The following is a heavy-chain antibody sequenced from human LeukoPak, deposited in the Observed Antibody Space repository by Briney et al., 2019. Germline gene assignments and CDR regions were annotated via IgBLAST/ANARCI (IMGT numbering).Heavy chain of an antibody. CDR1: GYTFTSYA. J-gene: IGHJ6*03. CDR2: INAGNGNT. CDR3: ARGDVEYSSVWATYYYMDV. V-gene: IGHV1-3*03. Sequence: ASVKVSCKASGYTFTSYAMHWVRQAPGQRLEWMGWINAGNGNTKYSQEFQGRVTITRDTSASTAYMELSSLRSEDTAVYYCARGDVEYSSVWATYYYMDVWGKGTTVTVSS. D-gene: IGHD6-19*01.